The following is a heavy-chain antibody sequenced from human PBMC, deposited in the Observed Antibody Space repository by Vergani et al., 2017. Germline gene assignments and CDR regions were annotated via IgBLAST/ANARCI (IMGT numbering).Heavy chain of an antibody. D-gene: IGHD5-12*01. V-gene: IGHV3-23*01. Sequence: EVQLLESGGDLVQPGGSLRLSCAASGFTFNHYAMNWVRQAPGKGLEWVSGISGSGGSTYYAGSVKGRFTISRDSSKNTLYLQMNSLSAGDTAVYYCAKANPRKSGKDYLYYYHSRDVWGQGTTVTVSS. CDR2: ISGSGGST. CDR1: GFTFNHYA. CDR3: AKANPRKSGKDYLYYYHSRDV. J-gene: IGHJ6*02.